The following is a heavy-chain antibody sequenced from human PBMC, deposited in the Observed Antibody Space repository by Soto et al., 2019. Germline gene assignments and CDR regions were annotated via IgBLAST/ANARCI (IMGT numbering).Heavy chain of an antibody. CDR1: GYIFTTYW. CDR2: IFPGDSDT. CDR3: ARVEYYYDSSGSQEKVWFDP. J-gene: IGHJ5*02. V-gene: IGHV5-51*01. Sequence: PGESLKISCKASGYIFTTYWIGWVRQMPGKGLEWMGTIFPGDSDTRYSPSFQGQVTISVDKSVSTAYLQWGSLKASDTAIYYCARVEYYYDSSGSQEKVWFDPWGQGTLVTVSS. D-gene: IGHD3-22*01.